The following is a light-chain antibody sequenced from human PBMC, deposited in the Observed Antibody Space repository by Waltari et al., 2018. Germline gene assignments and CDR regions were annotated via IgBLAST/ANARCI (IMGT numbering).Light chain of an antibody. CDR3: QQYNSYSLLT. V-gene: IGKV1-5*03. Sequence: DIQMTKSPSTLSASVGHRFTITCQASQSISNWLAWYQQKPGKAPKLLIYKASTLESGVPSRFSGSGSGTEFTLTISSLQPDDFATYYCQQYNSYSLLTFGGGTKVEIK. CDR1: QSISNW. J-gene: IGKJ4*01. CDR2: KAS.